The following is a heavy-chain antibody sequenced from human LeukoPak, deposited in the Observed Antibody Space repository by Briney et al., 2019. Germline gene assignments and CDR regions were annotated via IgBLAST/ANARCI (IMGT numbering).Heavy chain of an antibody. Sequence: GASVTVSFKASGGTFSSYAISWVRQAPGQGLEWMGGIIPIFGTANYAQKFQGRVTITTDESTSTAYMELSSLRSEGTAVYYCARDNEDYYDFWSGYYRLNWFDPWGQGTLVTVSS. D-gene: IGHD3-3*01. J-gene: IGHJ5*02. CDR3: ARDNEDYYDFWSGYYRLNWFDP. V-gene: IGHV1-69*05. CDR2: IIPIFGTA. CDR1: GGTFSSYA.